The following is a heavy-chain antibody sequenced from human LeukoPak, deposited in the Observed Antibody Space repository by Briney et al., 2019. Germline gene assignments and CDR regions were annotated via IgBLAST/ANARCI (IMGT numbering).Heavy chain of an antibody. J-gene: IGHJ4*02. Sequence: GGSLRLSCAASGSSFSRFWMHWVRLAPGKGLEWVSGISGSGGSTNYADSVKGRFTISRDNPKNTLFLQMNSLRAEDTAVYFCAKRGVVIRVILVGFHKEAYYFDSWGQGALVTVSS. CDR2: ISGSGGST. D-gene: IGHD3-22*01. CDR3: AKRGVVIRVILVGFHKEAYYFDS. CDR1: GSSFSRFW. V-gene: IGHV3-23*01.